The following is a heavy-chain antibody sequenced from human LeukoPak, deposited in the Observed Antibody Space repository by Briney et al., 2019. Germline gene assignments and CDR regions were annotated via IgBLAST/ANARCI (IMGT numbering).Heavy chain of an antibody. J-gene: IGHJ4*02. D-gene: IGHD2-2*02. CDR2: ISGSGDST. CDR1: GFTFSNYA. V-gene: IGHV3-23*01. Sequence: GGSLRLSCAASGFTFSNYAMRWVRQAPGKGLEWVSGISGSGDSTYYADSVKGRFTISRDNSKNTLYLQVNSLRAEDTAVYYCAKEPPLNIVVVPAAKPVFDYWGQGTLVTVSS. CDR3: AKEPPLNIVVVPAAKPVFDY.